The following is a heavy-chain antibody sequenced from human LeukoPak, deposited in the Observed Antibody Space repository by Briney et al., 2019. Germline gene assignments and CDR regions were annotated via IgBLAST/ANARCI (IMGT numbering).Heavy chain of an antibody. Sequence: PSETLSLTCAVYGGSFSGYYWSWIRQPPGKGLEWIGEINHSGSTNYNPSLKSRVTISVDTSKNQFSLKLSSVTAADTAVYYCARGRIPIVVVPAADGGNFDYWGQETLVTVSS. CDR3: ARGRIPIVVVPAADGGNFDY. J-gene: IGHJ4*02. V-gene: IGHV4-34*01. CDR2: INHSGST. CDR1: GGSFSGYY. D-gene: IGHD2-2*01.